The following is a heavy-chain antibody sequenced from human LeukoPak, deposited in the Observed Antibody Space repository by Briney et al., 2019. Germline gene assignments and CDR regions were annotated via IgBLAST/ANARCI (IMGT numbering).Heavy chain of an antibody. J-gene: IGHJ3*02. CDR3: ARAGYCSSTSCYPEDAFDI. D-gene: IGHD2-2*01. V-gene: IGHV3-21*01. Sequence: GGSLRLSCAASGFTFSSYSMNWVRQAPGKGLEWVSSISSSSSYIYYADSVKGRFTISRDNAKNSLYLQMNSLRAEDTAVYYCARAGYCSSTSCYPEDAFDIWGQGTMVTVSS. CDR1: GFTFSSYS. CDR2: ISSSSSYI.